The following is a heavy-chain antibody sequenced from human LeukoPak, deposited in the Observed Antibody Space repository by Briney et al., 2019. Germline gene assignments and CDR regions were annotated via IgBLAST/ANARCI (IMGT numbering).Heavy chain of an antibody. CDR2: IWIDGTT. J-gene: IGHJ5*02. V-gene: IGHV3-66*02. Sequence: GGSLRLSCVVAGFTVSTSYMAWVRQAPGKGLECVSLIWIDGTTHYADSVKGRFTISGDNSKNTLYLQMNSLRPEDTAVYYCATKYGESWGQGTLVTVSS. CDR3: ATKYGES. CDR1: GFTVSTSY. D-gene: IGHD4/OR15-4a*01.